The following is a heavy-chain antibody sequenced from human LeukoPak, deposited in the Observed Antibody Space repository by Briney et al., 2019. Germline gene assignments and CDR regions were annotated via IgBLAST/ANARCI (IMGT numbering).Heavy chain of an antibody. CDR2: IYYSGST. J-gene: IGHJ4*02. V-gene: IGHV4-59*08. Sequence: SETLSLTCTVSGGSISSYYWSWIRQPPGKGLEWIGYIYYSGSTNYNPSLKSRVTISVDTSKNQFSLKLSSVTAADTAVYYCARLNRDYDYVWGSYRSAVAGGYFGYWGQGTLVTVSS. CDR1: GGSISSYY. D-gene: IGHD3-16*02. CDR3: ARLNRDYDYVWGSYRSAVAGGYFGY.